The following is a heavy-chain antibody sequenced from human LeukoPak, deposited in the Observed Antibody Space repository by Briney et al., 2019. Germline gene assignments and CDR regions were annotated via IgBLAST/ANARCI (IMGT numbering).Heavy chain of an antibody. CDR3: ARAWVGYGDYYFDY. CDR2: ISYDGSNK. V-gene: IGHV3-30*19. CDR1: GFTFSSYG. Sequence: PGRSLRLSCAASGFTFSSYGMHWVRQAPGKGLEWVAVISYDGSNKDYADSVKGRFTISRDNSKNTLYLQMNSLRAEDTAVYYCARAWVGYGDYYFDYWGQGTLVTVSS. J-gene: IGHJ4*02. D-gene: IGHD4-17*01.